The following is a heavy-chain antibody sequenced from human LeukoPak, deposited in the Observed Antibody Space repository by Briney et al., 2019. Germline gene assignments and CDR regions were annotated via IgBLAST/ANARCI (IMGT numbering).Heavy chain of an antibody. Sequence: SETLSLTCTVSGGSISSSSYYWGWIRQPPGKGLEWIGSIYYSGSTYYNPSLKSRVTISVDTSKNQFSLKLSSVTAADTAVYYCARQDFWSGYYPDYWGQGTLVTVTS. J-gene: IGHJ4*02. CDR3: ARQDFWSGYYPDY. CDR1: GGSISSSSYY. V-gene: IGHV4-39*01. D-gene: IGHD3-3*01. CDR2: IYYSGST.